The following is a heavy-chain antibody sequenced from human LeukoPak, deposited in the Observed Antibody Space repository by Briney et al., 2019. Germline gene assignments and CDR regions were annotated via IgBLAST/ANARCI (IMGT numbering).Heavy chain of an antibody. CDR2: LSGSGDDT. Sequence: GGSLRLSCVASDFSISSHGLNWVRQAPGKGLEWVSALSGSGDDTYYADSVKGRFTISRDNSKNTLYLQMNSLRAEDTAVYYCTVQRGGDGYNTFDYWGQGTLVTVSS. CDR3: TVQRGGDGYNTFDY. CDR1: DFSISSHG. D-gene: IGHD5-24*01. V-gene: IGHV3-23*01. J-gene: IGHJ4*02.